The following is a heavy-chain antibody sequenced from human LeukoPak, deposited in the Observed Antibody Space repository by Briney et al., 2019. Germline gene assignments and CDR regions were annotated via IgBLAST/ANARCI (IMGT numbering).Heavy chain of an antibody. CDR3: ARDGPPTGAGDFDY. CDR2: IGSTAI. Sequence: PGESLRLSCAPSGFSVTTYSMGWVRQAPGKGLEWVSYIGSTAIYADSVRGRFTISRDNAENSLHLQMNSLRAEDTAVYYCARDGPPTGAGDFDYWGQGTPVTVSS. CDR1: GFSVTTYS. V-gene: IGHV3-48*01. J-gene: IGHJ4*02. D-gene: IGHD3-10*01.